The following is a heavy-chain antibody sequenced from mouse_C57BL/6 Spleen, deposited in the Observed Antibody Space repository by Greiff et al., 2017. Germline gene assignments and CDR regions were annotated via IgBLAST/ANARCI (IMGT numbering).Heavy chain of an antibody. V-gene: IGHV1-15*01. Sequence: QVQLQQSGAELVRPGASVTLSCKASGYTFTDYEMHWVKQTPVHGLEWIGAIDPETGGTAYTQKFKGKAILTADKSSSTAYLELRSLTSEDAAVYYCTVYSNPFGYWGQGTLVTVSA. CDR1: GYTFTDYE. D-gene: IGHD2-5*01. CDR2: IDPETGGT. J-gene: IGHJ3*01. CDR3: TVYSNPFGY.